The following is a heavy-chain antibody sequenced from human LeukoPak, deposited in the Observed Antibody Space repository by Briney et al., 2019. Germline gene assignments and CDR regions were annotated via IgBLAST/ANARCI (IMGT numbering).Heavy chain of an antibody. CDR1: GFTFSTYA. Sequence: PGGSLRLSCAASGFTFSTYAMNWVRQAPGKGLEWVAVISDDGRHNYYADSVKGRFTISRDNSKSTLYLQMNSLRAEDTAVYYCAKDLRITMVRGVMNAFDIWGQGTMVTVSS. J-gene: IGHJ3*02. CDR2: ISDDGRHN. CDR3: AKDLRITMVRGVMNAFDI. V-gene: IGHV3-30*04. D-gene: IGHD3-10*01.